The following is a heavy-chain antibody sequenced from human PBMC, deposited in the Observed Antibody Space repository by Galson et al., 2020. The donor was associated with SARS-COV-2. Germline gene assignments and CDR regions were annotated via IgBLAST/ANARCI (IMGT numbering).Heavy chain of an antibody. V-gene: IGHV3-74*03. J-gene: IGHJ4*02. CDR1: GFNFKDYW. Sequence: PGGSLRPSCAASGFNFKDYWMHWVRQAPGQGLVWVARIIGDGSGATYADSVKGRFTISRDNPKNMLYLQMDSLGAEDTAIYYCARAVMVSGNDYWGQGTLVTVSS. CDR2: IIGDGSGA. CDR3: ARAVMVSGNDY. D-gene: IGHD5-18*01.